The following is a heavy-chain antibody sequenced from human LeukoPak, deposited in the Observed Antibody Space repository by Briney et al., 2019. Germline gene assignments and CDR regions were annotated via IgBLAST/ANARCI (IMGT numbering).Heavy chain of an antibody. J-gene: IGHJ5*02. CDR3: ARTAYYDFWGRFDP. D-gene: IGHD3-3*01. CDR2: IYYSGST. Sequence: SQTLSLTCTVSGGSISSGDYYWSRIRQPPGKGLEWIGYIYYSGSTYYNPSLKSRVTISVDTSKNQFSLKLSSVTAADTAVYYCARTAYYDFWGRFDPWGQGTLVTVSS. CDR1: GGSISSGDYY. V-gene: IGHV4-30-4*08.